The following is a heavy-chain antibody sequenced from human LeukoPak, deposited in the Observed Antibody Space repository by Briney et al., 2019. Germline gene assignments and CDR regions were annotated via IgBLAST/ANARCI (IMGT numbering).Heavy chain of an antibody. Sequence: GGALRLSCAASGFTLNKYAMNCVRQAPGKGLEWVSTLITSDGSAYYADSVKGRFTISRDNSKNALYLQMNSLRAEDTAVYYCAKGPYCNLDVWGQGTTVTVSS. V-gene: IGHV3-23*01. CDR2: LITSDGSA. J-gene: IGHJ6*02. CDR3: AKGPYCNLDV. D-gene: IGHD2-21*02. CDR1: GFTLNKYA.